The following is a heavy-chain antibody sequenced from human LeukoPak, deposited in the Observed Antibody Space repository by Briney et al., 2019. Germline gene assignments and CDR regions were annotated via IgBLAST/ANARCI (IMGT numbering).Heavy chain of an antibody. Sequence: KPGGSLRLSCAASGFTFSSYSMNWVRQAPGKGLEWVSSISSSSSYIYYADSVKGRFTISRDNAKNSLYLQMNSLRAEDTAVYYCARLGGCSRTSCSAFDYWGQGTLVIVSS. CDR1: GFTFSSYS. J-gene: IGHJ4*02. D-gene: IGHD2-2*01. CDR2: ISSSSSYI. V-gene: IGHV3-21*01. CDR3: ARLGGCSRTSCSAFDY.